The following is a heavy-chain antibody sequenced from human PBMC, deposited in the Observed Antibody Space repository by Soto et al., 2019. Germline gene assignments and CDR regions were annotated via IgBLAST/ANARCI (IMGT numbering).Heavy chain of an antibody. CDR1: GFTFSSYA. CDR3: ARVGFDYDILTGLDY. CDR2: ISYDGSNK. J-gene: IGHJ4*02. Sequence: GGSLRLSCAASGFTFSSYAMHWVRQAPSKGLEWVAVISYDGSNKYYADSVKGRFTISRDNSKNTLYLQMNSLRAEDTAVYYCARVGFDYDILTGLDYWGQGTLVTVSS. D-gene: IGHD3-9*01. V-gene: IGHV3-30-3*01.